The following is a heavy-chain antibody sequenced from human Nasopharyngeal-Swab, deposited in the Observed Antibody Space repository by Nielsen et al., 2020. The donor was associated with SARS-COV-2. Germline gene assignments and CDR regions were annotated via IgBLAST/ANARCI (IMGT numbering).Heavy chain of an antibody. D-gene: IGHD1-26*01. V-gene: IGHV3-7*01. J-gene: IGHJ4*02. CDR3: ARAVAGATDY. CDR2: IKEDGSEK. CDR1: GFTFSIHW. Sequence: GESLKISCAASGFTFSIHWMSWVRQAPGKGLEWVAHIKEDGSEKFYVDSVRGRFTISRDNAKNSLYLQMKSLRTEDTAVYYCARAVAGATDYWGQGTLVTVSS.